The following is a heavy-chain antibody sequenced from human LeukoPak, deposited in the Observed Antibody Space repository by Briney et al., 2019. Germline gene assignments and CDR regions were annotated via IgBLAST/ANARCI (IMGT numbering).Heavy chain of an antibody. CDR3: ARDGSGIFQIYYYYYYMDV. J-gene: IGHJ6*03. Sequence: GASVKVSCKASGYTFTTYYIHWVRQAPGQGLEWMGWINPNSGGTNYAQKFQGRVTMTRDTSISTAYMELSRLRSDDTAVYYCARDGSGIFQIYYYYYYMDVWGKGTTVTISS. V-gene: IGHV1-2*02. CDR2: INPNSGGT. D-gene: IGHD3-10*01. CDR1: GYTFTTYY.